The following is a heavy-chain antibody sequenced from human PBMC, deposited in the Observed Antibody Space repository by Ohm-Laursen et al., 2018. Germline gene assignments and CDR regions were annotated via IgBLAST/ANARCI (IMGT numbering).Heavy chain of an antibody. CDR2: IFHSGTT. Sequence: SETLSLTWAVSSGSISSYYWGWIRQPPGKGLEWIGSIFHSGTTYYNPSLQSRVTMSVDTSKNQISLTLTSVAAADTAVYYCARVRAVAGYYGMDAWGQGTTATVSS. J-gene: IGHJ6*02. D-gene: IGHD6-19*01. CDR1: SGSISSYY. CDR3: ARVRAVAGYYGMDA. V-gene: IGHV4-59*04.